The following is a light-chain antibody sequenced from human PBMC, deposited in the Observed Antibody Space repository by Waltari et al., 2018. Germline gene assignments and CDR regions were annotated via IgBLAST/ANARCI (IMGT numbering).Light chain of an antibody. Sequence: QSALTQPASVSGSPGQSITVSCTGTASHVGGFDFVSWYQQHPGKVPKLILFQVDNRPSDVSRRFSGSKSGNTASLIISGLQPEDEAQYYCASFASDNTVLFGGGT. CDR1: ASHVGGFDF. J-gene: IGLJ2*01. V-gene: IGLV2-14*01. CDR3: ASFASDNTVL. CDR2: QVD.